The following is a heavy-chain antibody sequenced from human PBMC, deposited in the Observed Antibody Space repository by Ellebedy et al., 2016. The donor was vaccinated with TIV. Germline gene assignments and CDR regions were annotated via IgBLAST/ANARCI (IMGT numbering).Heavy chain of an antibody. D-gene: IGHD6-25*01. CDR3: TKHRPSASMDV. CDR1: GSTFSSSA. V-gene: IGHV3-23*01. Sequence: PGGSLRPSCAASGSTFSSSAMGWVRQAPGKGPEWVSAISDNGVRTYYADSVNGRFTISRDNSKSTLFLQMNSLRAEDAAKYYRTKHRPSASMDVWGQGTTVAVSS. CDR2: ISDNGVRT. J-gene: IGHJ6*02.